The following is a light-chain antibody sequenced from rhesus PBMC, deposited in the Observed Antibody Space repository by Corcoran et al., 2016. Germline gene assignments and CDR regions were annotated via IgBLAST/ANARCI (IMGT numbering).Light chain of an antibody. V-gene: IGKV1-28*02. Sequence: DIQMTQSPSSLSASVGDTVTITCRASQGISSSLNWFQQKPGKAPKLLIYAATTLQSGVPSRLSGSGSGTYFPLTISSLPPEDFATYYCQQYKSFPPWTFGQGTTVEIK. CDR3: QQYKSFPPWT. CDR2: AAT. CDR1: QGISSS. J-gene: IGKJ1*01.